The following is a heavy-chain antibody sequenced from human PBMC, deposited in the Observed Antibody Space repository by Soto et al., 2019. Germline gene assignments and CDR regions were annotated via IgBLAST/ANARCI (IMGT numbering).Heavy chain of an antibody. CDR2: IYYSGST. D-gene: IGHD5-12*01. CDR1: GGSISSGGYY. Sequence: QVQLQESGPGLVKPSQTLSLTCTVSGGSISSGGYYWRWIRKHPGKGLEWIGYIYYSGSTYYNPSLKRRVTISVDTSKNQFSLKLSSVTAADTAVYYCARGYSGYDYHYYYYGMDVWGQGTTVTVSS. CDR3: ARGYSGYDYHYYYYGMDV. V-gene: IGHV4-31*03. J-gene: IGHJ6*02.